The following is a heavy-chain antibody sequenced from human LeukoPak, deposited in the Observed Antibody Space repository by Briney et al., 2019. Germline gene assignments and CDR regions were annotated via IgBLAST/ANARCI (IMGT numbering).Heavy chain of an antibody. Sequence: GGSLRLSCAASGFTFSSYAMSWVRQAPGEGLEWVSAISGSGGSTYYADSVKGRFTISRDNSKNTLYVQMNSLRAEDTAVYYCAILQGAYIVVVPAALLHDYWGQGTLVTVSS. V-gene: IGHV3-23*01. CDR1: GFTFSSYA. CDR3: AILQGAYIVVVPAALLHDY. CDR2: ISGSGGST. D-gene: IGHD2-2*01. J-gene: IGHJ4*02.